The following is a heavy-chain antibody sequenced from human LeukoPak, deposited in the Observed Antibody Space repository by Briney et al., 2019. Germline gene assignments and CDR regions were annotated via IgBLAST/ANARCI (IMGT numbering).Heavy chain of an antibody. Sequence: ASVKVSCKVSGFTLADLSMHWVRQAPGKGLEWVGGFDPKNGDTNYAQRFRGRVTLTEDTSTGTAYMDLSSLSADDTAVYYCATGVYCATTTCPGYQHYYYFMDVWGKGTTVTVSS. CDR3: ATGVYCATTTCPGYQHYYYFMDV. D-gene: IGHD2-21*01. CDR2: FDPKNGDT. V-gene: IGHV1-24*01. J-gene: IGHJ6*03. CDR1: GFTLADLS.